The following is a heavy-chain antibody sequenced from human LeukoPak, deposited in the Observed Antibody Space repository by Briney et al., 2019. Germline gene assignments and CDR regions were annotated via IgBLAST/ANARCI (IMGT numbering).Heavy chain of an antibody. Sequence: GGSLRLSCAASGFTFSSYGMHWVRQAPGKGLEWVAFIRYDGSNKYYADSVKGRFTISRDNSKNTLYLQMNSLRAEDTAVYYCAKDGGYIVVVPAATNYFDYWGQGTLVTVSS. CDR3: AKDGGYIVVVPAATNYFDY. CDR1: GFTFSSYG. D-gene: IGHD2-2*01. V-gene: IGHV3-30*02. J-gene: IGHJ4*02. CDR2: IRYDGSNK.